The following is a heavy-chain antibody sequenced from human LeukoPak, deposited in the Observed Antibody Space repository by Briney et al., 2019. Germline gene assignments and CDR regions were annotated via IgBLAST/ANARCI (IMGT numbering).Heavy chain of an antibody. Sequence: PGGSLRLSCVASGFTFSSYSMNWVRPAPGKGLEWVSSTSSSSSYIYYADSVKGRFTISRDNAKNSLYLQMNSLRAEDTAVYYCARDGYSRYYYYGMDVWGQGTTVTVSS. V-gene: IGHV3-21*01. CDR1: GFTFSSYS. J-gene: IGHJ6*02. D-gene: IGHD5-18*01. CDR3: ARDGYSRYYYYGMDV. CDR2: TSSSSSYI.